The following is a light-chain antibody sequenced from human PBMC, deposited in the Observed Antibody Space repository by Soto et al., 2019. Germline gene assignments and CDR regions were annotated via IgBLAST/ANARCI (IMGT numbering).Light chain of an antibody. Sequence: EIVLTQAPGSLSLSPGQRATLSCRASQSVDTTLFAWYQKKPGQAPRLLIQGASKRATGIPDRFSGSGSGTPFTLIISRLEDEDFAVYYCQQYMSSVTFGQGTKVEIK. V-gene: IGKV3-20*01. CDR3: QQYMSSVT. CDR1: QSVDTTL. J-gene: IGKJ1*01. CDR2: GAS.